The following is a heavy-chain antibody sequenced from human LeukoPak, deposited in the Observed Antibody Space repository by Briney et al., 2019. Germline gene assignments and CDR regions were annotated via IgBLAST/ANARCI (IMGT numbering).Heavy chain of an antibody. J-gene: IGHJ4*02. V-gene: IGHV3-21*01. Sequence: GGSLRLSCAASGFTFSSYSMNWVRQAPGKGLEWVSSISSSSSYIYYADSVKGRFTISRDNAKNSLYLQMNSLRAEDTAVYYCAPDYDFWGGPTPNWGQGTLVTVSS. D-gene: IGHD3-3*01. CDR2: ISSSSSYI. CDR3: APDYDFWGGPTPN. CDR1: GFTFSSYS.